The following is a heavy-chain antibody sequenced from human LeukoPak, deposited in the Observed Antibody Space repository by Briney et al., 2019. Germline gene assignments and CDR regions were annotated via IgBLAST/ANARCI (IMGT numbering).Heavy chain of an antibody. Sequence: GESLKISCKGSGYSFTSYWIGWVRQMPGKGLEWMGIIYPDDSDTRYSPSFEGQVIISVDKSISTAYLQWSSLKASDTAMYYCARFATYCSSTSCYTGDYYYYYYMDVWGKGTTVTVSS. J-gene: IGHJ6*03. CDR2: IYPDDSDT. CDR3: ARFATYCSSTSCYTGDYYYYYYMDV. CDR1: GYSFTSYW. D-gene: IGHD2-2*02. V-gene: IGHV5-51*01.